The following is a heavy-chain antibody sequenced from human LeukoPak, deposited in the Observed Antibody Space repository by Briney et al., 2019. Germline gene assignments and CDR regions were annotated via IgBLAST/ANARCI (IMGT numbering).Heavy chain of an antibody. CDR2: VNRDGSET. J-gene: IGHJ6*02. CDR1: GFALSSHW. Sequence: GGSLRLSCAASGFALSSHWMTWVRQVPGRGPGWVANVNRDGSETYYLDSMKGRFTISKDNAKNSLYLQMNSLRAEDTALYHCARNNGMDVWGQGTTVIVSS. V-gene: IGHV3-7*03. CDR3: ARNNGMDV.